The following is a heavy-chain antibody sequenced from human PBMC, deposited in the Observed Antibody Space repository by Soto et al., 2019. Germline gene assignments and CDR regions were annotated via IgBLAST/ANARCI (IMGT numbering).Heavy chain of an antibody. CDR3: ATLPRTIERTPAAIWSFDS. V-gene: IGHV1-24*01. D-gene: IGHD2-2*01. CDR1: GYSLSDLS. Sequence: ASVKVSCKVSGYSLSDLSIHWVRQAPGKGLEWMGGLDAEDGETIYAQKLQGRGTMTEDTSTDTAYMELSSLTSEDTAMYYCATLPRTIERTPAAIWSFDSWGQGTLVSVSS. CDR2: LDAEDGET. J-gene: IGHJ4*02.